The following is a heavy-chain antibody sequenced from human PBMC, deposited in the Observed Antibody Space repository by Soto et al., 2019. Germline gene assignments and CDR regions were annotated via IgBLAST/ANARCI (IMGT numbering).Heavy chain of an antibody. CDR1: GFTFSSYS. D-gene: IGHD1-1*01. Sequence: GGSLRLSCAASGFTFSSYSMNWVRQAPGKGLEWVSYISSSSSTIYYADSVKGRFTISRDNAKNSLYLQMNSLRDEDTAVYYCASGSLTVQRAPYYYGMDVWGQGTTVTVSS. V-gene: IGHV3-48*02. CDR2: ISSSSSTI. J-gene: IGHJ6*02. CDR3: ASGSLTVQRAPYYYGMDV.